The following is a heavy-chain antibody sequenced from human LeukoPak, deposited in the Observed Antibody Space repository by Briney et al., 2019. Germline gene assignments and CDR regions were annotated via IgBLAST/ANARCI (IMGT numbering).Heavy chain of an antibody. CDR1: GGSISSYY. CDR2: IYYSGST. CDR3: ARDSSGYPYYYYGMDV. Sequence: SETLSLTCAVSGGSISSYYWSWIRQPPGKGLEWIGYIYYSGSTNYNPSLKSRVTISVDTSKNQFSLKLSSVTAADTAVYYCARDSSGYPYYYYGMDVWGQGTTVTVSS. D-gene: IGHD3-22*01. J-gene: IGHJ6*02. V-gene: IGHV4-59*01.